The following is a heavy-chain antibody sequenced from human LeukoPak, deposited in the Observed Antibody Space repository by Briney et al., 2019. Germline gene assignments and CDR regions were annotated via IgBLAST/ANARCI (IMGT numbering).Heavy chain of an antibody. CDR3: ARTLFGSTSPTRYYYYMDV. V-gene: IGHV4-4*07. J-gene: IGHJ6*03. D-gene: IGHD2-2*01. CDR1: GRSVSGYY. Sequence: SETLSLTCSVSGRSVSGYYWGWIRQPAGKGLEWIGRISTSGSTNYNPSLKSRVTISLDNSKNQFSLTLTSVTAADTAIYFCARTLFGSTSPTRYYYYMDVWGKGATVTVSS. CDR2: ISTSGST.